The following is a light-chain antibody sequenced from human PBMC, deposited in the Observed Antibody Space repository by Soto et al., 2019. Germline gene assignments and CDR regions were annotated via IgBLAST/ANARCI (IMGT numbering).Light chain of an antibody. V-gene: IGLV2-8*01. Sequence: QSALTQPPSASGSPGQSVAISCTGTSSDVGGYDYVSWYQQHPGKAPKLMIYDVSKRPSGVPDRFSGSKSGNTASLTVSGRQAEDEAEYYCSSYAGTYIVVGTGTKLTVL. CDR1: SSDVGGYDY. J-gene: IGLJ1*01. CDR3: SSYAGTYIV. CDR2: DVS.